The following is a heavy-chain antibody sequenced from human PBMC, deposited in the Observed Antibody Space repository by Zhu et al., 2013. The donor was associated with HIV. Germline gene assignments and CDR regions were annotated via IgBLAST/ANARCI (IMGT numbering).Heavy chain of an antibody. Sequence: QVQLVQSGAEVKKPGSSVKVSCKASGGTFSSYAISWVRQAPGQGLEWMGGIIPIFGTANYAQKFQGRVTITADESTSTAYMELSSLRSEDTAVYYCASPSRHCSSTSCYTRGMDVWGQGTTVTVSS. CDR1: GGTFSSYA. D-gene: IGHD2-2*02. CDR2: IIPIFGTA. J-gene: IGHJ6*02. V-gene: IGHV1-69*12. CDR3: ASPSRHCSSTSCYTRGMDV.